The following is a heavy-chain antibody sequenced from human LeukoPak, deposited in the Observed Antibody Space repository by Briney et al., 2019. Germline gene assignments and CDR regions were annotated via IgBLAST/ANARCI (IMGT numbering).Heavy chain of an antibody. D-gene: IGHD4-17*01. CDR2: LNSDGSST. V-gene: IGHV3-74*01. Sequence: GGSLRLSCSASTFTFCSYRRHRVPQAPGKELVGFSRLNSDGSSTSHADSVKGRFTISRDNAKNTLYLQMNSLRAEDTAVYYCARAVFDDYGDPYFDYWGQGTLVTVSS. J-gene: IGHJ4*02. CDR3: ARAVFDDYGDPYFDY. CDR1: TFTFCSYR.